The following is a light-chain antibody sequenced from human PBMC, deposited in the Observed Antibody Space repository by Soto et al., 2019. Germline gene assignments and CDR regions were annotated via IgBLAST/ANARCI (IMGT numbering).Light chain of an antibody. J-gene: IGKJ1*01. Sequence: DIQMTQSPSSLSASVGDRVTITCRASQSISYLNWYQQKPGKAPKLLISAASSLQSGVPSRFSGSGSGADFTLTISSLQPEDFATYYCQQSYTTPRTFGQGTKVEIK. CDR1: QSISY. CDR3: QQSYTTPRT. CDR2: AAS. V-gene: IGKV1-39*01.